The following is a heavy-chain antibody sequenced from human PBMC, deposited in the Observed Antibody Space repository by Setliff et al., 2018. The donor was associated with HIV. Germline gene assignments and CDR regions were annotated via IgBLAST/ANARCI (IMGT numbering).Heavy chain of an antibody. Sequence: ASVKVSCKASGYTFTSYDINWVRQATGQGLEWMGWMSPNSGNTNSAQKVQGRVTMTTDTSTTTAYMELRSLRSEDTAVYYCARVPQDTYNYPFSYSYYMDVWGKGTTVTVSS. CDR1: GYTFTSYD. V-gene: IGHV1-18*01. D-gene: IGHD3-16*01. J-gene: IGHJ6*03. CDR2: MSPNSGNT. CDR3: ARVPQDTYNYPFSYSYYMDV.